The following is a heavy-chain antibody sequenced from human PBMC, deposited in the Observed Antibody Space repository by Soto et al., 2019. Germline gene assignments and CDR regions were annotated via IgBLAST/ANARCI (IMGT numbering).Heavy chain of an antibody. D-gene: IGHD2-15*01. CDR1: GGSISTYF. CDR3: ARGRWYYYYMDV. Sequence: SETLSLTCTVSGGSISTYFWSWIRQPPGKGLEWIGYIYYSGSTNYNPSLKSRLTISVDTSKNQFSLKLSSVTAADTAVYCCARGRWYYYYMDVWGKGTTVTVSS. CDR2: IYYSGST. V-gene: IGHV4-59*12. J-gene: IGHJ6*03.